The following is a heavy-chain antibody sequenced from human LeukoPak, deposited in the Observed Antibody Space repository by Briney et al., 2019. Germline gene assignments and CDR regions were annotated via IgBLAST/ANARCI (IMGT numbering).Heavy chain of an antibody. V-gene: IGHV3-64D*06. CDR2: ISSNGGST. J-gene: IGHJ4*02. Sequence: PGGSLRLSCAVSGFTVSSNYMSWVRQAPGKGLEYVSAISSNGGSTYYADSVKGRFTISRDNSKNTLYLQMSSLRAEDTAVYYCVRTKWLQHPGDYWGQGTLVTVSS. CDR3: VRTKWLQHPGDY. CDR1: GFTVSSNY. D-gene: IGHD5-12*01.